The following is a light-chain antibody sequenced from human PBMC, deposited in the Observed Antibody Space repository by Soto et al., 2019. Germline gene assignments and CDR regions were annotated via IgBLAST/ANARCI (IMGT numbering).Light chain of an antibody. J-gene: IGKJ4*01. CDR2: GAS. Sequence: EIVMTQSPATLSVSPGERDTLSCRASQSFASNLAWYQQKPGQAPRLLIHGASVRATGIPARFSGSGSGTEFSLNISSLQSEDFAVYYCQQRSSWPLTFGGGTKVDIK. CDR3: QQRSSWPLT. CDR1: QSFASN. V-gene: IGKV3D-15*01.